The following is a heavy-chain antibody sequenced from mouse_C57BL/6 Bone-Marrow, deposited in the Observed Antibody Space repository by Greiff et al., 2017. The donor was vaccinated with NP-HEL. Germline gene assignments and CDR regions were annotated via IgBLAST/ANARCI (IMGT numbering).Heavy chain of an antibody. CDR1: GFTFSDYY. Sequence: DVHLVESEGGLVQPGSSMKLSCTASGFTFSDYYMAWVRQVPEKGLEWVANINSDGSSTYYLDSLKSRFIISRDNAKNILYLQMGSLKSEDTATYYCAREGGLRRRTYAMDYWGQGTSVTVSS. D-gene: IGHD2-4*01. J-gene: IGHJ4*01. CDR3: AREGGLRRRTYAMDY. V-gene: IGHV5-16*01. CDR2: INSDGSST.